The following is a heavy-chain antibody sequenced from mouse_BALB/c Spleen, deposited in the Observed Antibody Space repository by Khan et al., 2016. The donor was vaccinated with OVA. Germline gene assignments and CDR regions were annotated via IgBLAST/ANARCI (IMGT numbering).Heavy chain of an antibody. CDR1: GFTFSDYY. CDR3: SRAFVRAWFAY. Sequence: EVKLVESGGGLVKPGGSLKLSCAASGFTFSDYYMYWVRQTPEKRLEWVATISDGGSYTYYPDSVKGRFTISRDNAKNHLYLQMSSLKSEDTAIYFCSRAFVRAWFAYWGQGTLVTVSA. V-gene: IGHV5-4*02. J-gene: IGHJ3*01. CDR2: ISDGGSYT.